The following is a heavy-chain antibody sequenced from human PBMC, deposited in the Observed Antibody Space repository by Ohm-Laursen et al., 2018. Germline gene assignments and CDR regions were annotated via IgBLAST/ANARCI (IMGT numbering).Heavy chain of an antibody. Sequence: SSVKVSCKASGGTFSSYAISWVRQAPGQGLEWLGEIAPMFGTANYAQKFQGRVTITADESTSTAYMDLSSLRSEDTAIYYCARDGLGTRGYFHHWGQGSLVTVSS. CDR1: GGTFSSYA. D-gene: IGHD3-10*01. J-gene: IGHJ1*01. V-gene: IGHV1-69*01. CDR3: ARDGLGTRGYFHH. CDR2: IAPMFGTA.